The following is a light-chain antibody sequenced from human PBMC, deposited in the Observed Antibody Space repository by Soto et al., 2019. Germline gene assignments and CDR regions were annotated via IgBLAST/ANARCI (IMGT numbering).Light chain of an antibody. Sequence: EIVLTQSPGTLSLSPGERATLSCRASQSVSTNYLAWYQRKPGQAPRLLIYGASSMATDIPNRVSGSGCGTAFTLTITRLKAEDFAVYYCQQYGSSPPTFGQGTKVEIK. CDR1: QSVSTNY. CDR2: GAS. J-gene: IGKJ1*01. V-gene: IGKV3-20*01. CDR3: QQYGSSPPT.